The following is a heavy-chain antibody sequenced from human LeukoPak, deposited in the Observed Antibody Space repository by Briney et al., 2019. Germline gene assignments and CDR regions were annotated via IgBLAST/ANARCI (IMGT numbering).Heavy chain of an antibody. CDR3: ARGPSKVLRYFDWSSDYFDY. CDR1: GYSISSGYY. J-gene: IGHJ4*02. D-gene: IGHD3-9*01. CDR2: IYHSGST. V-gene: IGHV4-38-2*01. Sequence: SETLSLTCAVSGYSISSGYYWGWIRQPPGKGLEWIGCIYHSGSTYYNPSLKSRVTISVDTSKNQFSLKLSSVTAADTAMYYCARGPSKVLRYFDWSSDYFDYWGQGTLVTVSS.